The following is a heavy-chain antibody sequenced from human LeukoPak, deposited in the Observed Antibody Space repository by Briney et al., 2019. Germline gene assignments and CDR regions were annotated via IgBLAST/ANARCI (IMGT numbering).Heavy chain of an antibody. CDR2: IIPIFGTA. CDR3: ASGLLSSGWYPDAFDI. V-gene: IGHV1-69*13. Sequence: ASVKVSCKTSGYTFTSYGISWVRQAPGQGLEWMGGIIPIFGTANYAQKFQGRVTITADESTSTAYMELSSLRSEDTAVYYCASGLLSSGWYPDAFDIWGQGTMVTVSS. J-gene: IGHJ3*02. CDR1: GYTFTSYG. D-gene: IGHD6-19*01.